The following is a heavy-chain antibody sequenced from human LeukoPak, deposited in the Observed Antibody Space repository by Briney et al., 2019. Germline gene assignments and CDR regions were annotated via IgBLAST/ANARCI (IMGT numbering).Heavy chain of an antibody. J-gene: IGHJ4*02. CDR2: ISSSGSTK. CDR3: ARDGPQRYSGYFDY. Sequence: GGSLRLSVEAAEFTFINYAMIWFRQAPGKGLEWISYISSSGSTKYYADSVKGRFTISRDPAKNSLHLQMTTLRDDDTAVYYCARDGPQRYSGYFDYWGQGAPVTVS. CDR1: EFTFINYA. V-gene: IGHV3-48*02. D-gene: IGHD5-12*01.